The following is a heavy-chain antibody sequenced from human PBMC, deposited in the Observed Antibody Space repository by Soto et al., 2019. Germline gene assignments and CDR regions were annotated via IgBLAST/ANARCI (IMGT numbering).Heavy chain of an antibody. V-gene: IGHV4-4*07. J-gene: IGHJ4*02. Sequence: SETLSLTCTVSGGSIRGYYWSWIRQSAGMGLEWIERMHTRGRTNYNPSLKSRVTFSVDMSKNQISLKLTSVTAADTALYYCVRASMPKAHFDSWGQGTLVTVSS. CDR2: MHTRGRT. CDR3: VRASMPKAHFDS. CDR1: GGSIRGYY. D-gene: IGHD2-2*01.